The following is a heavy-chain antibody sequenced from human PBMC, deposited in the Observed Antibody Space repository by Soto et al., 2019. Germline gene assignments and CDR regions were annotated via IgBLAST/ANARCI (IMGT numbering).Heavy chain of an antibody. CDR2: ISYDGGNQ. J-gene: IGHJ4*02. D-gene: IGHD1-20*01. CDR1: GFTFSSYP. CDR3: ARGPITQTSFIDH. Sequence: GGSLRLSCEASGFTFSSYPMHWVRQAPGKGLEWVTVISYDGGNQYYADSVKGRFTISRDNSKDTLYLQTHSLRSDDTAVYFCARGPITQTSFIDHWGQGTLVTVSS. V-gene: IGHV3-30-3*01.